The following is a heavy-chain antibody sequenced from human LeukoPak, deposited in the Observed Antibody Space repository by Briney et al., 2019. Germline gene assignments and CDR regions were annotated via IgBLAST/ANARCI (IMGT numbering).Heavy chain of an antibody. CDR1: GGSIGSYY. CDR2: IYYSGST. CDR3: ARLPKKDYYDSSGSFFFKYYYGMDV. D-gene: IGHD3-22*01. J-gene: IGHJ6*02. V-gene: IGHV4-59*01. Sequence: SETLSLTCTVSGGSIGSYYWSWIRQPPGKGLEWIGYIYYSGSTNHNPSLKSRVTISVDTSKNQFSLKLSSVTAADTAVYYCARLPKKDYYDSSGSFFFKYYYGMDVWGQGTTVTVSS.